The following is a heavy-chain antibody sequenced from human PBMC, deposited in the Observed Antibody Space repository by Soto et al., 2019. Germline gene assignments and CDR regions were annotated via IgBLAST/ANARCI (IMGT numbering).Heavy chain of an antibody. V-gene: IGHV6-1*01. CDR2: TYYRSKWYN. D-gene: IGHD6-13*01. CDR3: AREQQLANDAFDI. CDR1: GDSVSSNSAA. Sequence: SQTLSLTCAISGDSVSSNSAAWNWIRQXPSRGLEWLGRTYYRSKWYNDYAVSVKSRITINPDTSKSQFSLQLNSVTPEDTAVYYCAREQQLANDAFDIWGQGTMVTVS. J-gene: IGHJ3*02.